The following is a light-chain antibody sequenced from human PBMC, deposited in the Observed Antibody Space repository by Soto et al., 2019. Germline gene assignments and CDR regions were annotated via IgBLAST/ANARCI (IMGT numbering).Light chain of an antibody. V-gene: IGKV3-20*01. Sequence: EIVVTQSPDTLSLSPAEGATLSCRASQSLSSNYLAWYQQKPGQPPRLLIYGASSRATGVPDRFSGSGTGTDFTLTISKLEPEDFAVYYCQQYSSSPLTFGGGTKVDIK. CDR3: QQYSSSPLT. J-gene: IGKJ4*01. CDR1: QSLSSNY. CDR2: GAS.